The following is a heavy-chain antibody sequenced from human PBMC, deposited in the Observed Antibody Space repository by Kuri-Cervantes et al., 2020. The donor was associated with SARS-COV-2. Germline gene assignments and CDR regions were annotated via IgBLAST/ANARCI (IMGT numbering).Heavy chain of an antibody. V-gene: IGHV3-30*18. CDR3: AKVAEEDSSGWCPDYYYGMDV. D-gene: IGHD6-19*01. J-gene: IGHJ6*02. CDR2: ISYDGSNK. CDR1: GFTFSSYG. Sequence: GESLKISCAASGFTFSSYGMHWVRQAPGKGLEWVAVISYDGSNKYYADSVKGRFTISRDNSKNTLYLQMNSLRAEDTAVYYCAKVAEEDSSGWCPDYYYGMDVWGQGTTVTVSS.